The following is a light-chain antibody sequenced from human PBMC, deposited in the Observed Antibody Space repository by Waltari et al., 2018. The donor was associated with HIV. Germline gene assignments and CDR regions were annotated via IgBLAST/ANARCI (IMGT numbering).Light chain of an antibody. J-gene: IGLJ2*01. V-gene: IGLV1-51*01. CDR3: GTWDSSLSAGL. CDR1: SSNIGNNY. CDR2: DIN. Sequence: QSVLTQPPSVSAAPGQKVPISCSGSSSNIGNNYVSWYQQLPGTAPKLLIYDINKRPSGIPDRFSGSKSGTSATLGITGLQTGDEADYYCGTWDSSLSAGLFGGGTKLTVL.